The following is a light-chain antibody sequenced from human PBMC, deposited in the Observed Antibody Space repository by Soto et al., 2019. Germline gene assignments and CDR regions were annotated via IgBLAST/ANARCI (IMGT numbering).Light chain of an antibody. CDR3: CSCAGSHKDHYV. CDR1: SSDVGGYDF. J-gene: IGLJ1*01. V-gene: IGLV2-11*01. CDR2: DVN. Sequence: QSVLTQPRSVSGSPGQSVTISCTGTSSDVGGYDFVSWHQQHPGKAPKVMIFDVNKRPSGVPGRFSGSKSGNTASLTISGLQADDEADYYCCSCAGSHKDHYVFGTGTKLTVL.